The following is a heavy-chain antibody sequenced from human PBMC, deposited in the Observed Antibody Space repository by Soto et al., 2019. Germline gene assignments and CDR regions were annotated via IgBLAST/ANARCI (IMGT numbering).Heavy chain of an antibody. Sequence: GASVKVSCKASGYTFTSYDINWVRQATGQGHEWMGWMNPNSGNTGNAQKFQGRVTMTRNTSISTAYMELSSLRSEDTAVYYCVRGVGSYDFWSGYYTGGGGMDVWGQGTTVTVSS. CDR3: VRGVGSYDFWSGYYTGGGGMDV. V-gene: IGHV1-8*01. CDR1: GYTFTSYD. D-gene: IGHD3-3*01. J-gene: IGHJ6*02. CDR2: MNPNSGNT.